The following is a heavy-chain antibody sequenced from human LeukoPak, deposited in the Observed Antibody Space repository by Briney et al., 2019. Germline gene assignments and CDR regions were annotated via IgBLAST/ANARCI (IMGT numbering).Heavy chain of an antibody. D-gene: IGHD3-3*01. Sequence: GGSLRLSCAASGFTFSSYWMSWVRQAPGKGLEWVANIKQDGSEKYYVDSVKGRFTISRDNAKSSLYLQMSSLRAEDTAVYYCARDNDFWSGFDGYDIWGQGTMVTVSS. CDR2: IKQDGSEK. CDR3: ARDNDFWSGFDGYDI. CDR1: GFTFSSYW. J-gene: IGHJ3*02. V-gene: IGHV3-7*01.